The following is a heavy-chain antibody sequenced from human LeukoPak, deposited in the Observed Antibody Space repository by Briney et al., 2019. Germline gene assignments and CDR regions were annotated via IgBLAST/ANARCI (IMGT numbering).Heavy chain of an antibody. CDR1: GGSFSGYY. Sequence: PSETLSLTCAAYGGSFSGYYWSWIRQPPGKGLEWIGEINHSGSTNYNPSLKSRVTISVDTSKNQFSLKLSSVTAADTAVYYCARGGSGSYYNGFDPWGQGTLVTVSS. CDR2: INHSGST. D-gene: IGHD3-10*01. V-gene: IGHV4-34*01. J-gene: IGHJ5*02. CDR3: ARGGSGSYYNGFDP.